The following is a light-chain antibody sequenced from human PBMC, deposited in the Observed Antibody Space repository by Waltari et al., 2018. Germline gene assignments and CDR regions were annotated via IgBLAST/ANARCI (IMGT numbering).Light chain of an antibody. CDR3: SSYTTYGTFVI. CDR2: DVN. J-gene: IGLJ2*01. CDR1: NSDVGNYAF. V-gene: IGLV2-14*03. Sequence: QSALTQPASLSGSPGQSLTISCTGTNSDVGNYAFVSWYQQCPGKAPQLIIYDVNKRPSGLSNRFSGSKSGNTASLTISGLQAEDEAVYYCSSYTTYGTFVIFGGGTKLTVL.